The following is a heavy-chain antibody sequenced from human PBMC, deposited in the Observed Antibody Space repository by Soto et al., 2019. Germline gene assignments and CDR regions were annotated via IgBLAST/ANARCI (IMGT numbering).Heavy chain of an antibody. CDR1: GFAFSAYG. CDR3: ARVGGTVTSDY. D-gene: IGHD4-17*01. Sequence: QVQLVESGGGVVQPGRSLRLSCAASGFAFSAYGMHWVRQAPGKGLEWVAMIYYDGSNKYYADSVKGRFTISRDNSKHTLYPQMSTLRAEDTALYYCARVGGTVTSDYWGQGTLVTVSS. CDR2: IYYDGSNK. V-gene: IGHV3-33*01. J-gene: IGHJ4*02.